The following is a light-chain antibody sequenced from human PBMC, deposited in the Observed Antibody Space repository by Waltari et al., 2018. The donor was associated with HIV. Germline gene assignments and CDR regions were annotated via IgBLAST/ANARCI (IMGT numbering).Light chain of an antibody. Sequence: DIQLTQSPSFLSASAGDRVTITCRASQGIGSYLAWYQQKPGKAPNLLIYAASTLQSGVPSRFSGSGSGTEFTLTISSLQPEDFATYYCQQLNSYPRYTFGQGTKLEIK. CDR2: AAS. J-gene: IGKJ2*01. CDR1: QGIGSY. V-gene: IGKV1-9*01. CDR3: QQLNSYPRYT.